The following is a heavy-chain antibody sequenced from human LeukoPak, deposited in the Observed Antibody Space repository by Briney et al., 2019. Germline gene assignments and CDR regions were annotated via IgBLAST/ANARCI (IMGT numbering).Heavy chain of an antibody. V-gene: IGHV1-2*02. CDR3: ARAPVAGTGYFDY. CDR1: GYTFTGYY. CDR2: INPNSGGT. D-gene: IGHD6-19*01. J-gene: IGHJ4*02. Sequence: ASVKVSCKASGYTFTGYYMHWVRQAPGQGLEWMGWINPNSGGTNYAQKLQGRVTMTTDTSTSTAYMELRSLRSDDTAVYYCARAPVAGTGYFDYWGQGTLVTASS.